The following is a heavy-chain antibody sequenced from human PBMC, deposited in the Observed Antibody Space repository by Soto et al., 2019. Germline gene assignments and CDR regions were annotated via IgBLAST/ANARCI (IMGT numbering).Heavy chain of an antibody. D-gene: IGHD4-17*01. CDR3: ARGDSTVSSVFDY. CDR1: GGPFSSGGYY. V-gene: IGHV4-31*03. J-gene: IGHJ4*02. Sequence: SETLSLTCTVSGGPFSSGGYYWSWIRQEPGKGLEWIGYIYQNGDTSYNPSLKSRVTISADTTKTQFSLKLSSVTAADTAVYYCARGDSTVSSVFDYWGQGMLVTVSS. CDR2: IYQNGDT.